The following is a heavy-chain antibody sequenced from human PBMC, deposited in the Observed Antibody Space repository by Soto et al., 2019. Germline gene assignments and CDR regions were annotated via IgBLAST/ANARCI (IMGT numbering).Heavy chain of an antibody. CDR2: ISYDGNNK. J-gene: IGHJ3*02. D-gene: IGHD3-16*02. CDR3: ARGFYDYVWGSYRYPAFDI. V-gene: IGHV3-30*03. Sequence: GGSLRLSCAASGFTFRSYDMHWVRQAPGKGLEWVAVISYDGNNKYYADSVKGRFTISRDNSKNTLYLQMNSLRAEDTAVYYCARGFYDYVWGSYRYPAFDIWGQGTMVTVSS. CDR1: GFTFRSYD.